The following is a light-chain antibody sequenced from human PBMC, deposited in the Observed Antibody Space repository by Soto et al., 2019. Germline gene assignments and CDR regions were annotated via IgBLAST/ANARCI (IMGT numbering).Light chain of an antibody. Sequence: QSALTQPASVSGSPGQSITISCTGTSSDVGGYNYVSWYQQHPGKAPKLMIYDVSNRPSGVSNRFSGSKSGNTASLTISGLQAEDEADYYCSSYTSSSTLLVVFGGGNKLTVL. CDR3: SSYTSSSTLLVV. CDR2: DVS. J-gene: IGLJ2*01. CDR1: SSDVGGYNY. V-gene: IGLV2-14*01.